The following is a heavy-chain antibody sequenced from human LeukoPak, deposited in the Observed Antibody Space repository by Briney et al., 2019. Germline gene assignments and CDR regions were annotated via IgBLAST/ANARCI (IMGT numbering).Heavy chain of an antibody. CDR2: ISGSGGRT. V-gene: IGHV3-23*01. J-gene: IGHJ4*02. CDR3: AKDQGYSGYDPLDY. D-gene: IGHD5-12*01. CDR1: GFTFSSYA. Sequence: GGSLRLSCAASGFTFSSYAMSWVRQAPGKGLEWVSAISGSGGRTYYADSVKGRFTISRDNSKNTLYLQMNSLRAEDTAVYYCAKDQGYSGYDPLDYWGQGTLVAVSS.